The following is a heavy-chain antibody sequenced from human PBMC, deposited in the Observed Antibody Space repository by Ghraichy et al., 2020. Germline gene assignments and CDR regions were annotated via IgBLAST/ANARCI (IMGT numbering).Heavy chain of an antibody. V-gene: IGHV3-30-3*01. CDR2: ITPDGSNQ. Sequence: GGSLRLSCAASGLTFSPYAMSWVRQAPGKGLEWLSVITPDGSNQYYADSLQGRFIISRDNSKNTVSLQMDSLRTDDTAVYYCARDNYFDYWGQGTLVTISS. CDR3: ARDNYFDY. CDR1: GLTFSPYA. J-gene: IGHJ4*02.